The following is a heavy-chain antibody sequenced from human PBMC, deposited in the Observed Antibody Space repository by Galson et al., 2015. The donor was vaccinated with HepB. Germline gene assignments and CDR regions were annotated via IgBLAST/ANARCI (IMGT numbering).Heavy chain of an antibody. CDR2: VYYSGSI. Sequence: SEPLSLTCTVSGGSISSINYYWGWIRQPPGKGLEWIGSVYYSGSIYYKPSLKSRITVSLDTSRNQVSLKLSSVTAADTAVYYCARHSGYAPFDYWGQGILVTVSS. V-gene: IGHV4-39*01. J-gene: IGHJ4*02. CDR1: GGSISSINYY. CDR3: ARHSGYAPFDY. D-gene: IGHD5-12*01.